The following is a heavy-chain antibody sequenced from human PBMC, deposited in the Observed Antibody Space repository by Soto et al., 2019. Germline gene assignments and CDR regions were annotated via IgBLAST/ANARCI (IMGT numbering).Heavy chain of an antibody. J-gene: IGHJ5*02. V-gene: IGHV3-33*01. CDR1: GFTFSSYG. CDR3: ARGWGNGDSNWFDP. CDR2: IWYDGSNK. Sequence: GGSLRLSCAASGFTFSSYGMHWVRQAPGKGLEWVAVIWYDGSNKYYADSVKGRFTISRDNSKNTLYLQMNSLRAEDTAVYYCARGWGNGDSNWFDPWGQGTLVTVSS. D-gene: IGHD4-17*01.